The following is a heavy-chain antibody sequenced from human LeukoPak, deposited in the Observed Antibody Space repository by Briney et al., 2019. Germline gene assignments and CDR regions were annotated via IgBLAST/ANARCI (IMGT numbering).Heavy chain of an antibody. D-gene: IGHD2-15*01. CDR1: GFTFRNYA. CDR2: ISYDGTNK. Sequence: GGSLRLSCVASGFTFRNYAMHGVRQAPGKGLEWVAVISYDGTNKYYADSVKGRFTISRDNSKNTLYLQMSSLRAEDTAVYYCARDRSSDEYYLDYWGQGTLVTVSS. J-gene: IGHJ4*02. V-gene: IGHV3-30-3*01. CDR3: ARDRSSDEYYLDY.